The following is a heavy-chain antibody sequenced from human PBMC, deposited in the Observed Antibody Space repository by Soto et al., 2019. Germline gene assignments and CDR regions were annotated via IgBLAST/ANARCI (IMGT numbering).Heavy chain of an antibody. J-gene: IGHJ4*02. D-gene: IGHD3-10*01. CDR2: IYYLGST. V-gene: IGHV4-59*01. Sequence: SETLSLTCSVSGGSMSEYVWSWIRQSPGKGLEWIGYIYYLGSTDYNPSLKSRVTISVDTSKRQFSLRLTSVTAADKAVYYCARDGYDGSGSPYPAYWGPGTQVTVSS. CDR3: ARDGYDGSGSPYPAY. CDR1: GGSMSEYV.